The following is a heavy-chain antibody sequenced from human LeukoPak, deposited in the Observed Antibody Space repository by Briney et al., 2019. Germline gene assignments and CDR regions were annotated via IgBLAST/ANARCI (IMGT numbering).Heavy chain of an antibody. Sequence: PGGSLRLSCAASGFTFSSYEMNWVRQAPGKGLEWVSYISSSGSTIYYADSVKGRFTISRDNAKNSLYLQMNSLRAEDTAVYYCARGTVMITFGGGHVFDYWGQGTLVTVSS. CDR1: GFTFSSYE. V-gene: IGHV3-48*03. J-gene: IGHJ4*02. CDR3: ARGTVMITFGGGHVFDY. D-gene: IGHD3-16*01. CDR2: ISSSGSTI.